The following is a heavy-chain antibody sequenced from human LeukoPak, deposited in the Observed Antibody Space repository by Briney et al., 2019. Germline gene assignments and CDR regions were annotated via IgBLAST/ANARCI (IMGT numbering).Heavy chain of an antibody. V-gene: IGHV1-69*06. CDR2: IIPIFGTA. D-gene: IGHD4-17*01. J-gene: IGHJ4*02. CDR1: GGSFSSNA. Sequence: ASVKVSCKASGGSFSSNAIRWVRQAPGQGLEWMGRIIPIFGTANYAQKFQGRVTITADKSTSTAYMVLSSVSCDATDEYYFSTGAGVVAYGEKEIDYWGQGTLVTVSS. CDR3: STGAGVVAYGEKEIDY.